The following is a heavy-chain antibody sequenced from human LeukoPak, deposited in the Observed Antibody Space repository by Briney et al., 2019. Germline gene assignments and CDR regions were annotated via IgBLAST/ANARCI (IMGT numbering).Heavy chain of an antibody. V-gene: IGHV3-74*01. CDR2: INPDGSTT. Sequence: GGSLRFSCAASGFTFSGFWMHWVRQAPGTGPVWVSRINPDGSTTSYADSVKGRFTISRDNAKNTLYLQISSLRAEDTAVYYCASDMWGNFDYWGQGTLVTVSS. D-gene: IGHD7-27*01. J-gene: IGHJ4*02. CDR1: GFTFSGFW. CDR3: ASDMWGNFDY.